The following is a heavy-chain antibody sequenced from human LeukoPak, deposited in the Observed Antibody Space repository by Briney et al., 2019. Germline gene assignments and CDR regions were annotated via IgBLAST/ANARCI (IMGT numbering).Heavy chain of an antibody. D-gene: IGHD2-2*01. CDR3: XXVTYVRPYQLDY. J-gene: IGHJ4*02. CDR1: GYTFANYG. V-gene: IGHV1-18*01. Sequence: ASVKVSCKASGYTFANYGINWVRQAPGQGLEWIGWISLENGNAGYAQRVQGRVTLTTDTSTSTAYMELRSLRSDDTAGYYCXXVTYVRPYQLDYWGQGTLVSISS. CDR2: ISLENGNA.